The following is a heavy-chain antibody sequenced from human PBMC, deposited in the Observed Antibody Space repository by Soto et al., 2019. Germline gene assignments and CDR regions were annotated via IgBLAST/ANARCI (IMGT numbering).Heavy chain of an antibody. Sequence: QVQLVQSGPEVKKPGAAVKVSCKTSGYTFTTFGISWARQAPGQGLEWMGWINTSKGNTNYAQKFQGRVTMTTDTSTSTAYMELRSLRSDDTAVYYCATRSPAFDYWGQGTLVTVSS. CDR2: INTSKGNT. V-gene: IGHV1-18*01. CDR1: GYTFTTFG. CDR3: ATRSPAFDY. J-gene: IGHJ4*02.